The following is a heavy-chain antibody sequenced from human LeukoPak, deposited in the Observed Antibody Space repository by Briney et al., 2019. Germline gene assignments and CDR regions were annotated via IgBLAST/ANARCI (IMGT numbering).Heavy chain of an antibody. CDR2: ISAYNGNT. CDR3: ARGGGSGSQIHPGNWFDP. Sequence: GSSVKVSCKASGGTFSSYAISWVRQAPGQGLEWMGWISAYNGNTNYAQKLQGRVTMTTDTSTSTAYMELRSLRSDDTAVYYCARGGGSGSQIHPGNWFDPWGQGTLVTVSS. CDR1: GGTFSSYA. V-gene: IGHV1-18*01. D-gene: IGHD6-19*01. J-gene: IGHJ5*02.